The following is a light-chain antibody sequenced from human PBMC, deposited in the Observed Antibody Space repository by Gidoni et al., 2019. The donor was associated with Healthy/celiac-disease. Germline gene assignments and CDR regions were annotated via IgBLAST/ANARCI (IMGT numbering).Light chain of an antibody. CDR1: QSISSY. CDR3: QQSYSTPQA. Sequence: DIQMTQSPSSLSASVGDRVTITCRASQSISSYLTWYQQKPGKAPKRLIYAASSLQSGGPSRFIGSGSGADFTLTICSLQPEYFATYYCQQSYSTPQAFGQXTKVEIK. CDR2: AAS. J-gene: IGKJ1*01. V-gene: IGKV1-39*01.